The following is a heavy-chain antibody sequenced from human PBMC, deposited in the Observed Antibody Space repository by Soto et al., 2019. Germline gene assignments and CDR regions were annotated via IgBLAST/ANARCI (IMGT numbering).Heavy chain of an antibody. V-gene: IGHV4-30-2*01. CDR2: IYHSGST. D-gene: IGHD3-10*01. Sequence: SETLSLTCAVSGGSISSGGYSWSWIRQPPGKGLEWIGYIYHSGSTYYNPSPKSRVTISVDTSKNQFSLKLSSVTAADTAVYYCARDSIGVAFDIWGQGTMVTGSS. CDR3: ARDSIGVAFDI. J-gene: IGHJ3*02. CDR1: GGSISSGGYS.